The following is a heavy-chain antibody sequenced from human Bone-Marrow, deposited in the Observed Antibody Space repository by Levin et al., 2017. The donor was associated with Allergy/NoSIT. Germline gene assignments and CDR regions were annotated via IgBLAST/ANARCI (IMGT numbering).Heavy chain of an antibody. Sequence: GGSLRLSCQGSGYKFTTYWIAWVRQLPGKGLEWMGIIYPGDSDTRYSPSFQGQVTISADESSSTAYLRWRSLKASDTALYFCARVEFTSTWHFFDYWGQGALVTVAS. J-gene: IGHJ4*02. CDR2: IYPGDSDT. CDR1: GYKFTTYW. V-gene: IGHV5-51*01. CDR3: ARVEFTSTWHFFDY. D-gene: IGHD6-13*01.